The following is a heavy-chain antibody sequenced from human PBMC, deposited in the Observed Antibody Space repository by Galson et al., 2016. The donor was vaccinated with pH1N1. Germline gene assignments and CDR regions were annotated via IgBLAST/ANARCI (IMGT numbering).Heavy chain of an antibody. CDR1: GDTFRTHT. Sequence: SVKVSCKASGDTFRTHTFNWVRQAPGQGLEWMGRITPAFGTADYAQKFQGRVAVTADKSTSTVYMEMLSLKSDDTAVYYCVRGGQPVRYFDFWGQGTLVVVSS. D-gene: IGHD6-6*01. V-gene: IGHV1-69*08. CDR2: ITPAFGTA. CDR3: VRGGQPVRYFDF. J-gene: IGHJ4*02.